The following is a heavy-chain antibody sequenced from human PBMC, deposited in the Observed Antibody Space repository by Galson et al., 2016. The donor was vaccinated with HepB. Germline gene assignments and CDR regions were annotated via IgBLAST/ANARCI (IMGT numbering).Heavy chain of an antibody. Sequence: SLRLSCAASGFTFNSYGMHWVRQAPGKGLGWVALIWYDGNNKYYADSVKGRFTISRDNSKNTLYLQMNSLRAEDTAVYYCARERPDIAVAAFDYWGQGTLVTVSS. CDR1: GFTFNSYG. CDR2: IWYDGNNK. CDR3: ARERPDIAVAAFDY. V-gene: IGHV3-33*01. J-gene: IGHJ4*02. D-gene: IGHD6-19*01.